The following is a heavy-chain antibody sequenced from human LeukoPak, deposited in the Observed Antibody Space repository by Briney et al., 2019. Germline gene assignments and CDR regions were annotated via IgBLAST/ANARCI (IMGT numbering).Heavy chain of an antibody. CDR1: GFAFSSDS. Sequence: GGSLRLSCAASGFAFSSDSMNWVRQAPGKGLEWVSSIGSSSSSIYYADSVKGRFTISRDNAKNSLYLQMNSLRAEDTAGYYWARESGCYFGEAFDIWAKGQWSPSLQ. CDR3: ARESGCYFGEAFDI. J-gene: IGHJ3*02. V-gene: IGHV3-21*01. CDR2: IGSSSSSI. D-gene: IGHD3-3*01.